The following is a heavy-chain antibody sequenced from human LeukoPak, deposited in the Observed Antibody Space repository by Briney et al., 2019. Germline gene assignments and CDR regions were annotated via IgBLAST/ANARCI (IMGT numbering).Heavy chain of an antibody. J-gene: IGHJ6*02. Sequence: PGGSLRLSCVASRFTFVDYAMTWVRQAPGQELEWVSTIPYIGIFYGDSVRGRFTISRDDSRNTLNLQMNNLGAEDSPVYYCVKGLHLFDVWGQGTTVTVSS. D-gene: IGHD2-21*01. CDR1: RFTFVDYA. CDR3: VKGLHLFDV. V-gene: IGHV3-23*05. CDR2: IPYIGI.